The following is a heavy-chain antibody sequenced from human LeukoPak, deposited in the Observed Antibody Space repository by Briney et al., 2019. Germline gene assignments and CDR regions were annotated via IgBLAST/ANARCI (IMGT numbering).Heavy chain of an antibody. Sequence: GGPLRFSCTASGFTVSDNYMSWVRQAPGKGLEWVSVMYSGGDTYYANSVKGRFTFSRDISKNTLFLQMNGLTTEDTAMYYCARDAPQVPAAGVLASWGQGTLVTVSS. J-gene: IGHJ5*02. CDR2: MYSGGDT. CDR3: ARDAPQVPAAGVLAS. CDR1: GFTVSDNY. V-gene: IGHV3-53*01. D-gene: IGHD6-13*01.